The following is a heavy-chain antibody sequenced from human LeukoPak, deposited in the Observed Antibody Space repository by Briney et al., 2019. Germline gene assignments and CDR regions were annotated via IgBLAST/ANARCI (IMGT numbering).Heavy chain of an antibody. CDR2: ISSSGGGT. J-gene: IGHJ4*02. V-gene: IGHV3-23*01. Sequence: GGSLRLSCTASGFTFSSYGMSWVRQAPGKGLEWVSGISSSGGGTYYADSVKGRFTIPRDNSKNTLYLQMNSLRGEDTAVYYCAKVVGYTSSWYFDYWGQGTLVTVSS. D-gene: IGHD6-13*01. CDR1: GFTFSSYG. CDR3: AKVVGYTSSWYFDY.